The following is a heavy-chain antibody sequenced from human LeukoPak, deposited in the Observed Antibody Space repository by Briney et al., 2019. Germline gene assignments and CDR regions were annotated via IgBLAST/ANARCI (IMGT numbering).Heavy chain of an antibody. D-gene: IGHD3-10*01. CDR2: INTYSGNT. CDR1: GYTFSSYG. V-gene: IGHV1-18*01. Sequence: ASVKVSCKASGYTFSSYGISWVRQAPGQGLEWMGWINTYSGNTNYAQKLQGRVTMTTDTSTSTAYMEVRSLRSDDTAVYYCATRRWFGESYGMDVWGQGTTVTVSS. CDR3: ATRRWFGESYGMDV. J-gene: IGHJ6*02.